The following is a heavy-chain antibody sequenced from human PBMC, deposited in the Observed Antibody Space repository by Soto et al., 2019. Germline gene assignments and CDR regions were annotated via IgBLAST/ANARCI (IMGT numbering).Heavy chain of an antibody. CDR2: INAGNGNT. CDR3: ARGRIVATSIYYGMDV. J-gene: IGHJ6*02. CDR1: GYTFTSYA. V-gene: IGHV1-3*01. Sequence: GASVKVSCKASGYTFTSYAMHCVRQAPGQRLEWMGWINAGNGNTKYSQKFQGRVTITRDTSASTAYMELSSLRSEDTAVYYCARGRIVATSIYYGMDVWGQGTTVTVSS. D-gene: IGHD5-12*01.